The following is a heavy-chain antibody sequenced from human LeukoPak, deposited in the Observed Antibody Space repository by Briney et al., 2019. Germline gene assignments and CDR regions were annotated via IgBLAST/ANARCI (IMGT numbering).Heavy chain of an antibody. D-gene: IGHD3/OR15-3a*01. CDR2: ISYDGFNK. J-gene: IGHJ4*02. CDR3: ARQTGSGLFILP. CDR1: GFTFSSYG. V-gene: IGHV3-30*03. Sequence: GRSLRLSCAASGFTFSSYGMHWVRQAPGKGLEWVAVISYDGFNKYYADSVKGRLTISRDNSKNTLYLQINSLRAEDTAVYYCARQTGSGLFILPGGQGTLVTVSS.